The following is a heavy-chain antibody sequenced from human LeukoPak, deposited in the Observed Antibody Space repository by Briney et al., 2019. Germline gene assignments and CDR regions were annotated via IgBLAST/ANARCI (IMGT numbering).Heavy chain of an antibody. CDR3: ARAYYYYDSSAFDH. CDR1: GFTFSNFN. J-gene: IGHJ4*02. D-gene: IGHD3-22*01. V-gene: IGHV3-21*01. CDR2: IRSGSRDI. Sequence: GGSLGLSCDASGFTFSNFNMNWVRQAPGKGLEWVSSIRSGSRDIFYADSVKGRFTVSRDNAMSSLYLQMNSLRAEDTAVYYCARAYYYYDSSAFDHWGLGTLVTVSS.